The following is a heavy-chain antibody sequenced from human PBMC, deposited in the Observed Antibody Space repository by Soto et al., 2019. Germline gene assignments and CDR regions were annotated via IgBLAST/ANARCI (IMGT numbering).Heavy chain of an antibody. D-gene: IGHD5-12*01. Sequence: SGPTLVNPTQTLTLTCTFSGFSLSTSAMCVSWLRQPPGKALEWLALIDWADDKYYSTSLRTRLTISKDTSKNQVVLTMTNMDPVDTATYYCARIQGTRMAPTDYWGQGTLVTVSS. J-gene: IGHJ4*02. CDR2: IDWADDK. V-gene: IGHV2-70*01. CDR1: GFSLSTSAMC. CDR3: ARIQGTRMAPTDY.